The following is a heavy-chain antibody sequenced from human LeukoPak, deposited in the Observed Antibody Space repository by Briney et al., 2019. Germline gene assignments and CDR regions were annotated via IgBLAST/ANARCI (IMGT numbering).Heavy chain of an antibody. Sequence: GGSVRLSCEASGFTFRTYGMTWVRQAPGKGLEWVSGITGSSTWTYYADSVKGRSTISRDNSKNTLHLQMNSLRAEDTAIYYCARELVSLGTGCFDLSGRGNPFTASS. CDR3: ARELVSLGTGCFDL. CDR1: GFTFRTYG. J-gene: IGHJ2*01. D-gene: IGHD7-27*01. CDR2: ITGSSTWT. V-gene: IGHV3-23*01.